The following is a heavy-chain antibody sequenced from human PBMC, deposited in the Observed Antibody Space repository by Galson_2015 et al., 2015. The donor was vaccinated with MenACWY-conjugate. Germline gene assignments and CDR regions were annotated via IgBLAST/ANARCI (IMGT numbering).Heavy chain of an antibody. Sequence: SGAEVKKPGESLKISCKGSGYSFTSSWIGWVRQMPGKGLEWMGIVYPGDSETRYSPSFQGQVTISADNSISTAYLQWSILKASDTAMYYCARGGFTYGDAFDIWGQGTMVTVSS. D-gene: IGHD5-18*01. V-gene: IGHV5-51*03. J-gene: IGHJ3*02. CDR1: GYSFTSSW. CDR2: VYPGDSET. CDR3: ARGGFTYGDAFDI.